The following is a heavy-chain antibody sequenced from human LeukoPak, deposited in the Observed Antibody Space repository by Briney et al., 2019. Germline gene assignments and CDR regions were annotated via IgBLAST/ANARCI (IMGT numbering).Heavy chain of an antibody. CDR3: AKDRLQRGATIDY. D-gene: IGHD1-26*01. CDR2: ISYDGSNK. V-gene: IGHV3-30*18. Sequence: SGGSLRLSCAASGFTVSSNYMSWVRQAPGKGLEWVAVISYDGSNKYYADSVKGRFTISRDNSKNTLYLQMNSLRAKDTAVYYCAKDRLQRGATIDYWGQGTLVTVSS. J-gene: IGHJ4*02. CDR1: GFTVSSNY.